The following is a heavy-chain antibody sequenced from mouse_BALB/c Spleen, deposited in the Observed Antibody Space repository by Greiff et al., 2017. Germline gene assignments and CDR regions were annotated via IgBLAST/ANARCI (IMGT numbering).Heavy chain of an antibody. CDR2: ISYDGSN. CDR3: ARDPPSYGYPAY. V-gene: IGHV3-6*02. J-gene: IGHJ3*01. D-gene: IGHD2-2*01. CDR1: GYSITSGYY. Sequence: EVQLQESGPGLVKPSQSLSLTCSVTGYSITSGYYWNWIRQFPGNKLEWMGYISYDGSNNYNPSLKNRISITRDTSKNQFFLKLNSVTTEDTATYYCARDPPSYGYPAYWGQGTLVTVSA.